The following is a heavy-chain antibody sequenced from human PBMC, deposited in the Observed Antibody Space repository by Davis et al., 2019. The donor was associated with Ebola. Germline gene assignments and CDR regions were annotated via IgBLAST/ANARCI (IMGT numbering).Heavy chain of an antibody. CDR3: ARLSSSSWYAYDY. CDR1: GYTFTSYW. CDR2: IYPGDSDT. J-gene: IGHJ4*02. V-gene: IGHV5-51*01. D-gene: IGHD6-13*01. Sequence: SCMASGYTFTSYWNGGVRQMLAKGLEWMGIIYPGDSDTRYSPSFQGQVTISADKSISTAYLQWSSLKASDTAMYYCARLSSSSWYAYDYWGQGTLVTVSS.